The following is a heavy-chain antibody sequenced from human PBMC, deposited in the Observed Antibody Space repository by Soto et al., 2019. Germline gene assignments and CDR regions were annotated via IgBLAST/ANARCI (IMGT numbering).Heavy chain of an antibody. V-gene: IGHV4-30-4*01. Sequence: LSLTCTVSGGSISSGDYYWSWIRQPPGKGLEWIGYIYYSGSTYYNPSLKSRVTISVDTSKNQFSLKLSSVTAADTAVYYCAREKYDSSGRNWFDPWGQGTLVTVSS. D-gene: IGHD3-22*01. CDR1: GGSISSGDYY. CDR3: AREKYDSSGRNWFDP. CDR2: IYYSGST. J-gene: IGHJ5*02.